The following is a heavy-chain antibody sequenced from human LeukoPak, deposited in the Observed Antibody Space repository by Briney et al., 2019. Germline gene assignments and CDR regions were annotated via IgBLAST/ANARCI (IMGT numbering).Heavy chain of an antibody. CDR2: INGDGSDI. Sequence: PGGSLRLSCAVSGLTFRNYWMHWVRQAPGKGLVWVSRINGDGSDISYADSVKGRFTISRDNSKNTLYLQMNSLRAEDTAVYYCARVRPHPIIDVWGKGTTVTVSS. CDR1: GLTFRNYW. D-gene: IGHD6-6*01. J-gene: IGHJ6*03. V-gene: IGHV3-74*01. CDR3: ARVRPHPIIDV.